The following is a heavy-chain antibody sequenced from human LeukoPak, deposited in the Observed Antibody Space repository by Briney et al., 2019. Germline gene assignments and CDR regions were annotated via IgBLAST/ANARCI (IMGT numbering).Heavy chain of an antibody. J-gene: IGHJ6*03. CDR2: ISSSGSTI. CDR1: GFTFSDYY. D-gene: IGHD1-14*01. Sequence: SWGSLRLSCAASGFTFSDYYMSWIRQAPGKGLEWVSYISSSGSTIYYADSVKGRFTISRDNAKNSLYLQMNSLRAEDTAVYYCARERPDYYYYMDVWGKGTTVTVSS. V-gene: IGHV3-11*04. CDR3: ARERPDYYYYMDV.